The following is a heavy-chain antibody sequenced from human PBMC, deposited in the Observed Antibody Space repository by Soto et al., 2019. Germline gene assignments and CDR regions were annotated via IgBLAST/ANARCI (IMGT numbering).Heavy chain of an antibody. J-gene: IGHJ5*02. CDR3: ARVYDYYDSSGYSRWFDT. CDR2: INTYNGNT. V-gene: IGHV1-18*01. D-gene: IGHD3-22*01. Sequence: GASAKVSCKASCYTFTNYGISSLRHDPGQWLEWMGWINTYNGNTNHAQKLQGRVTMTTDTSTSTAYMELRSLRSDDTAVYYCARVYDYYDSSGYSRWFDTWGQGTLVTVSS. CDR1: CYTFTNYG.